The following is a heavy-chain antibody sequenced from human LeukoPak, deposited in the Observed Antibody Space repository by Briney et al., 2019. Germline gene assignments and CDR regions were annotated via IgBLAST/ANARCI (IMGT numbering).Heavy chain of an antibody. Sequence: SETLSLTCTVSAGSISTYYWTWIRQPPGKGLEWIGYIHNRVTNSKPSLKSRVTISVDTSKNQSSLKLSSVTAADTAVYYCARYGGYYFDYWGQGTLVTVSS. CDR1: AGSISTYY. CDR3: ARYGGYYFDY. D-gene: IGHD3-16*01. V-gene: IGHV4-59*08. CDR2: IHNRVT. J-gene: IGHJ4*02.